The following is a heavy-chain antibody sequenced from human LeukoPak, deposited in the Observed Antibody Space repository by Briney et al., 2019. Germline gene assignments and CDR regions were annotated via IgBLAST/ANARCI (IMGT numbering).Heavy chain of an antibody. D-gene: IGHD4-17*01. V-gene: IGHV3-23*01. CDR1: GLTFSGYA. CDR2: ISGSGGST. J-gene: IGHJ3*02. Sequence: GGSLRLSCAASGLTFSGYALHWVRQAPGKGLEWVSAISGSGGSTYYADSVKGRFTISRDNSKNTLYLQMNSLRAEDTAVYYCAKDGGYGDYAVAFDIWGQGTMVIVSS. CDR3: AKDGGYGDYAVAFDI.